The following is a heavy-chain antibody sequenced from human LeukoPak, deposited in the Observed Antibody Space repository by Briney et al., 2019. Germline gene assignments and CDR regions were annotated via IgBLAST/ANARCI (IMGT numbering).Heavy chain of an antibody. J-gene: IGHJ6*02. CDR1: GGSISSSSYY. CDR2: IYYSGST. V-gene: IGHV4-39*07. Sequence: PSETLSLTCTVSGGSISSSSYYWGWIRQPPGKGLEWIGSIYYSGSTNYNPSLKSRVTISVDTSKNQFSLKLSSVTAADTAVYYCARGGHSSGWYDYYGMDVWGQGTTVTVSS. CDR3: ARGGHSSGWYDYYGMDV. D-gene: IGHD6-19*01.